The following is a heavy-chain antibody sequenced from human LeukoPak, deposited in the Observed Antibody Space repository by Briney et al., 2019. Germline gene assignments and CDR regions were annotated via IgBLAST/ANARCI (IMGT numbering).Heavy chain of an antibody. V-gene: IGHV1-8*03. J-gene: IGHJ6*03. CDR1: GYTFTGYY. D-gene: IGHD3-22*01. CDR2: MNPNSGNT. Sequence: GASVKVSCKASGYTFTGYYMHWVRQAPGQGLEWMGWMNPNSGNTGYAQKFQGRVTITRNTSISTAYMELSSLRSEDTAVYYCASYYDSSGYKAYYYYMDVWGKGTTVTVSS. CDR3: ASYYDSSGYKAYYYYMDV.